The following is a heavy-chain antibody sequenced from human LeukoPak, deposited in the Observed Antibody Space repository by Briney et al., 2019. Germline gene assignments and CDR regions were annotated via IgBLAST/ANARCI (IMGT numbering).Heavy chain of an antibody. CDR3: ANTILTGAL. D-gene: IGHD2-2*02. CDR2: ISSSSSHI. J-gene: IGHJ4*02. CDR1: GFTLSSYS. Sequence: GGSLRLSCAVSGFTLSSYSMNWVRQAPGKGLEWVSSISSSSSHIYYADSVKGRFTISRDNAKNSLYLQMNSLRAEDTAVYYCANTILTGALWGQGTLVTVSS. V-gene: IGHV3-21*01.